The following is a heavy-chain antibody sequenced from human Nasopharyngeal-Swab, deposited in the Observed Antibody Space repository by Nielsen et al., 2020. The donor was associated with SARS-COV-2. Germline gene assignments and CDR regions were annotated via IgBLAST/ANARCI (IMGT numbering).Heavy chain of an antibody. V-gene: IGHV3-30-3*01. Sequence: GESLKISCAASGFTFSSYAMHWVRQAPGKGLEWVAVISYEGSNKYYADSVKGRFTISRDNSKNTLYLQVHSLRDDDTAVYYCVRDSQWAFDYWGQGALVTVSP. CDR2: ISYEGSNK. J-gene: IGHJ4*02. CDR3: VRDSQWAFDY. CDR1: GFTFSSYA. D-gene: IGHD2-8*01.